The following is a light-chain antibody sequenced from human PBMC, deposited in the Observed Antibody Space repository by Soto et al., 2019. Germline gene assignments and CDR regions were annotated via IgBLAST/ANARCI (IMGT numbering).Light chain of an antibody. Sequence: DIQMTQSPSSLSASVGDRVTITCRASQGIRYYFAWYQQKTDNDPKLLIYGASTFQARVPSLVSGSGSETYFPLTISRLQPEDVANYCCQKYNSAPFTFGHGTKVDIK. J-gene: IGKJ3*01. V-gene: IGKV1-27*01. CDR2: GAS. CDR3: QKYNSAPFT. CDR1: QGIRYY.